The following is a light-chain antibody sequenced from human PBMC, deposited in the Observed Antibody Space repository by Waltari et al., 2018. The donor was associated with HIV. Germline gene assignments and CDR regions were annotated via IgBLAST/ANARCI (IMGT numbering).Light chain of an antibody. CDR1: SVRSYY. Sequence: STELTQDPAVSVALGQTVRITCQGDSVRSYYASWDQQKPGQAPALVIYGKNNRPAGIPDRFSGSTSGNTASLTITGAQAEDEADYYCNSRDNSSKHYVFGSGTKVTVL. CDR3: NSRDNSSKHYV. V-gene: IGLV3-19*01. J-gene: IGLJ1*01. CDR2: GKN.